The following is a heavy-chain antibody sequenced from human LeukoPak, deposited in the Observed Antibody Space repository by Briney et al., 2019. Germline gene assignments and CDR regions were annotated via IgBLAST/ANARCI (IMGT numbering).Heavy chain of an antibody. CDR1: GYTFTGYY. V-gene: IGHV1-69*04. J-gene: IGHJ6*02. CDR2: IIPILGIA. CDR3: AREPKYSSHRYYYYGMDV. D-gene: IGHD6-6*01. Sequence: SVKVSCKASGYTFTGYYMHWVRQPPGQGLEWMGRIIPILGIANYAQKFQGRVTITADKSTSTAYMELSSLRSEDTAVYYCAREPKYSSHRYYYYGMDVWGQGTTVTVSS.